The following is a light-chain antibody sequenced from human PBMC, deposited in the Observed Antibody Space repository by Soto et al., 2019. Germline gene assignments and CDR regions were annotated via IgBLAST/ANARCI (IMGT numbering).Light chain of an antibody. CDR3: QQTKSYPLA. CDR1: QDVSNW. V-gene: IGKV1-12*01. CDR2: AAS. Sequence: DIQMTHSPSSLSASVVDRFTITCLASQDVSNWLAWYQQRPGKAPNLLIYAASSLQTGVPSRFSGGGFGTDFTLTISSPQPDDFATYYCQQTKSYPLAFGGGTKVDIK. J-gene: IGKJ4*01.